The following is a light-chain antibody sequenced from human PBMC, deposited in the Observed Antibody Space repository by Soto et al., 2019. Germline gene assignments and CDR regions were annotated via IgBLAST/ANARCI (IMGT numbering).Light chain of an antibody. CDR2: GAS. CDR3: QQYGSSPPWT. V-gene: IGKV3-20*01. CDR1: QSVRSSF. J-gene: IGKJ1*01. Sequence: IVLTQSPCTLSLSPGERATLSCRAIQSVRSSFLAWYQQKPGQAPRLLFYGASNRATGIPDRFSGSGSGTDFTLTISRLEPEDFAVYYCQQYGSSPPWTFGQGTKVDIK.